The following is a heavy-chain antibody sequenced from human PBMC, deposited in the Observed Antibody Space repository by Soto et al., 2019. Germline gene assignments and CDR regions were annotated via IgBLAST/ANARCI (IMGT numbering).Heavy chain of an antibody. D-gene: IGHD1-7*01. CDR1: GFTFSSYS. Sequence: PGGSLRLSCAASGFTFSSYSMNWVRQAPGKGLEWVSVIYSGGSTYYADSVKGRFTISRDNSKNTLYLQMNSLRAEDTAVYYCARDVNRNYGWFDPWGQGTLVTVSS. CDR2: IYSGGST. V-gene: IGHV3-66*01. J-gene: IGHJ5*02. CDR3: ARDVNRNYGWFDP.